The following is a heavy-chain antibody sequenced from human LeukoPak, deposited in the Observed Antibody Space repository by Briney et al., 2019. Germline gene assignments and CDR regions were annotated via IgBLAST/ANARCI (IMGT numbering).Heavy chain of an antibody. J-gene: IGHJ6*03. CDR1: GGSIIFYY. Sequence: SETLSLTCVGSGGSIIFYYWSWLRQPTGKGLEWIGYIYNSGSTRYNPSLMSQVTISVDTSKNQFSLSLRSVTAADTAVYYCARDSRYSDNSGYYYSHDYMDVWGKGTTVTVS. CDR3: ARDSRYSDNSGYYYSHDYMDV. CDR2: IYNSGST. D-gene: IGHD3-22*01. V-gene: IGHV4-59*01.